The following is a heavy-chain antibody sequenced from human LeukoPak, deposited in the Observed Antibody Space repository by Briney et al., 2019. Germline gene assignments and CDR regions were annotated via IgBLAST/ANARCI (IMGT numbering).Heavy chain of an antibody. D-gene: IGHD6-13*01. J-gene: IGHJ6*02. CDR3: ARVPSSSWHIITPNYYYYYGMDV. CDR1: GGPFSGYY. Sequence: SETLSPTCAVYGGPFSGYYWSWIRQPPGKGLEWIGEINHSGSTNYNPSLKSRVTISVDTSKNQFSLKLSSVTAADTAVYYCARVPSSSWHIITPNYYYYYGMDVGGQGTTVTVSS. V-gene: IGHV4-34*01. CDR2: INHSGST.